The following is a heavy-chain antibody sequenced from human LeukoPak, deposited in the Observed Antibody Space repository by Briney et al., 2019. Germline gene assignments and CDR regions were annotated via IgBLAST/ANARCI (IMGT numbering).Heavy chain of an antibody. D-gene: IGHD6-6*01. CDR1: GFTFDDYA. V-gene: IGHV3-9*03. Sequence: GGSLRLSCAASGFTFDDYAMHWVRQAPGKGLEWVSGISWYSGSIGYADSVKGLFTISRDNAKNSLYLQMNSLRAEDMALYYCARVAAYSSSPVYYFDYWGQGTLVTVSS. J-gene: IGHJ4*02. CDR3: ARVAAYSSSPVYYFDY. CDR2: ISWYSGSI.